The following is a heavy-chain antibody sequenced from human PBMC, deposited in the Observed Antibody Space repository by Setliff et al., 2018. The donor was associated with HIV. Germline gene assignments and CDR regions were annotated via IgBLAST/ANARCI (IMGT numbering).Heavy chain of an antibody. D-gene: IGHD1-20*01. J-gene: IGHJ4*02. Sequence: GASVKVSCKTSGYAFIKYYIHWVRQAPGQGLEWLGWVNPRNGGTNYAQILQGRVTMTRDTSTNTAYMELGRLRSDDTAVYFCARKSLTGTIDSWGQGTLVTVSS. CDR2: VNPRNGGT. CDR1: GYAFIKYY. V-gene: IGHV1-2*02. CDR3: ARKSLTGTIDS.